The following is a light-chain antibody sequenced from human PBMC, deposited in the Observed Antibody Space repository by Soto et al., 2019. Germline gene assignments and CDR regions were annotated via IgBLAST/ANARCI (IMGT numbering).Light chain of an antibody. V-gene: IGLV2-11*01. CDR3: CSYAGSYTYV. CDR1: SSDVGGYNY. Sequence: LTHPRSVSGSPGQSVTISCTGTSSDVGGYNYVSWYQQHPGKAPKLMIYDVSQRPSGVPDRFSGSKSGNTASLTISGLQSEDEADYYCCSYAGSYTYVFGPGTKLTVL. J-gene: IGLJ1*01. CDR2: DVS.